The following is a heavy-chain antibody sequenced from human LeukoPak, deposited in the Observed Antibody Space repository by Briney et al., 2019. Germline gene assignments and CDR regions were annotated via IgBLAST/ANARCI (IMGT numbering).Heavy chain of an antibody. J-gene: IGHJ3*02. CDR1: GAIFSDGRYY. CDR2: KYYSGNA. CDR3: AAPYCSGISGLDVFNM. D-gene: IGHD2-15*01. V-gene: IGHV4-31*03. Sequence: PSETLSLTCTVSGAIFSDGRYYWPCLRQHPGKGLEWVGYKYYSGNAKYNPSLKSRLAISIDTSKNQFSLQLSSVTAAETATYYCAAPYCSGISGLDVFNMWGQGTRVTVSS.